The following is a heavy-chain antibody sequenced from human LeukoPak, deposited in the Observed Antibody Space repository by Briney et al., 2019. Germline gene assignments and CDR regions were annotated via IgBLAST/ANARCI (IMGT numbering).Heavy chain of an antibody. V-gene: IGHV4-39*07. CDR2: IYYSGST. CDR3: AKDSSHIVVVTATPGYMDV. CDR1: VGSISSSSYY. J-gene: IGHJ6*03. Sequence: SETLSLTCTVSVGSISSSSYYWGWIRQPPGKGLEWIGSIYYSGSTYYNPSLKSRVTISVDTSKNQFSLKLSSVTAADTAVYYCAKDSSHIVVVTATPGYMDVWGKGTTVTISS. D-gene: IGHD2-21*02.